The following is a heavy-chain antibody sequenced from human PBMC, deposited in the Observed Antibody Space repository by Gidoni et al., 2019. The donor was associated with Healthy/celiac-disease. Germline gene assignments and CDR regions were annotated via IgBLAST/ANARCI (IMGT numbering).Heavy chain of an antibody. J-gene: IGHJ5*02. D-gene: IGHD6-19*01. CDR2: IYHSGST. CDR1: GGSISSSNW. V-gene: IGHV4-4*02. CDR3: ARDSGSSGWKGEVNWFDP. Sequence: QVQLQESGPGLVKPSGTLSLTCAVSGGSISSSNWWRWVRQPPGKGLEWIGEIYHSGSTNYNPSLKSRVTISVDKSKNQFSLKLSSVTAADTAVYYCARDSGSSGWKGEVNWFDPWGQGTLVTVSS.